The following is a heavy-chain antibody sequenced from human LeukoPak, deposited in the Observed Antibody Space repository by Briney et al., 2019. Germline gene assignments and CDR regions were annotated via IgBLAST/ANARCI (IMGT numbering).Heavy chain of an antibody. CDR1: GFTVSSNY. V-gene: IGHV3-66*01. Sequence: GGSLRLSCAASGFTVSSNYMSWVRQAPGKGLEWVSVIYSGGSTYYADSVKGRFTISRDNSKNTLYLQMNSLRAEDTAVYYCARDGYSFGHDSDYWGQGTLVTVSS. CDR3: ARDGYSFGHDSDY. CDR2: IYSGGST. J-gene: IGHJ4*02. D-gene: IGHD5-18*01.